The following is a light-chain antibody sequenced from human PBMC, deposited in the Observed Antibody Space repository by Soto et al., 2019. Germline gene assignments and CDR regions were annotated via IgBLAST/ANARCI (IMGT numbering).Light chain of an antibody. J-gene: IGLJ1*01. V-gene: IGLV2-23*02. Sequence: VLTQPAPVFGFPGPSLTILLPRASSEVGTHTLVYCYQQHPGKAPKLMIYEVSKRPSGVSNRFSGSKSGNTASLTISGLQAEDEADYYCCSYAGRNTLYVFGTGTKVTVL. CDR1: SSEVGTHTL. CDR3: CSYAGRNTLYV. CDR2: EVS.